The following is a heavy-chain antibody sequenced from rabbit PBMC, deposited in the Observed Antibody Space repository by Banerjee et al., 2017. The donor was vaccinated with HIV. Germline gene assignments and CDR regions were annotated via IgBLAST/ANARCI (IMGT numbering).Heavy chain of an antibody. CDR1: GFSYSGGYD. D-gene: IGHD4-2*01. CDR2: IDVTKSGST. V-gene: IGHV1S40*01. J-gene: IGHJ4*01. Sequence: QSLEESGGDLVKPGASLTLTCKASGFSYSGGYDMCWVRQAPGKGLEWIACIDVTKSGSTYYASRTRGRFTISKTSSTTVTLQMTSLTAADTATYFCARDSSGREDFNLWGPGTLVTVS. CDR3: ARDSSGREDFNL.